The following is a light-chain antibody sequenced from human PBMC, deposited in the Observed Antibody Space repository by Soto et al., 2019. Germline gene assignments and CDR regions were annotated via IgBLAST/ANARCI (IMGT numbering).Light chain of an antibody. CDR1: QSVSSY. V-gene: IGKV3-11*01. J-gene: IGKJ2*01. Sequence: IVWTQSPATLSLSPGERATLSCRASQSVSSYLAWYQQKPGQAPRLLIYDASNRATGIPARFSGSGSGTDFTLTISSLEPEDFAVYYCQQRSNWPPGYTFGQGTKVDIK. CDR2: DAS. CDR3: QQRSNWPPGYT.